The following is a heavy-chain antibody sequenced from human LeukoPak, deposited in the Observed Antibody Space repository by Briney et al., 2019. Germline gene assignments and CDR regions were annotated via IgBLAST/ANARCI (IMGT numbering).Heavy chain of an antibody. Sequence: ASVKVSCKASGYTFTSYGISWVRQAPGQGLEWMGWISAYNGNTNYAQKLQGRVTMTTDTSTSTAYMELRSLRSDDTAVYYCARDGDYDSSGYYFWCWGQVTLVTVSS. D-gene: IGHD3-22*01. CDR2: ISAYNGNT. CDR3: ARDGDYDSSGYYFWC. J-gene: IGHJ4*02. V-gene: IGHV1-18*01. CDR1: GYTFTSYG.